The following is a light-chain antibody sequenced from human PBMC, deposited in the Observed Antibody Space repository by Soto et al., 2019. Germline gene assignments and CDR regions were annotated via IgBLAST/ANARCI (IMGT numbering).Light chain of an antibody. Sequence: DIQMTHSPSTLSASVLYIVTITFRSSQSISSWSAWYQQKPGTAPKLLIYKASTLESGVPSRFSGSRSGTEITLTVSSLQPDDFATYYCQQYNDSFPYTFGQGTKVDI. CDR3: QQYNDSFPYT. CDR2: KAS. J-gene: IGKJ2*01. V-gene: IGKV1-5*03. CDR1: QSISSW.